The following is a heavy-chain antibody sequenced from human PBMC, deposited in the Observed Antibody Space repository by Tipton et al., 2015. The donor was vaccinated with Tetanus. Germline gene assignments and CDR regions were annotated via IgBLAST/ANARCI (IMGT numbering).Heavy chain of an antibody. CDR2: VFFTGRT. J-gene: IGHJ4*02. CDR3: ARRREHTNHFDL. V-gene: IGHV4-39*02. CDR1: GGSISGSEYY. Sequence: TLSLTCTVSGGSISGSEYYWGWIRQPPGKGLEWIGSVFFTGRTSYNLSLKSRVAVAMDTSNHGFSLSLFSVTAADTAVYYCARRREHTNHFDLWGQGRLVTVSS. D-gene: IGHD1/OR15-1a*01.